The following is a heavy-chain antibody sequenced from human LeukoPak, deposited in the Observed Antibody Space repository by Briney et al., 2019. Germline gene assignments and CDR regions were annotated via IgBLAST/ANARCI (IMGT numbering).Heavy chain of an antibody. CDR2: IIPIFGTA. CDR3: ATSWRAYDSGPPGDYYGMDV. Sequence: ASVKVSCKASGGTFSSYAISWVRQAPGQGLEWVGGIIPIFGTANYAQKFQGRVTITADESTSTAYMELSSLRSEDTAVYYCATSWRAYDSGPPGDYYGMDVWGQGTTVTVSS. CDR1: GGTFSSYA. D-gene: IGHD3-22*01. J-gene: IGHJ6*02. V-gene: IGHV1-69*13.